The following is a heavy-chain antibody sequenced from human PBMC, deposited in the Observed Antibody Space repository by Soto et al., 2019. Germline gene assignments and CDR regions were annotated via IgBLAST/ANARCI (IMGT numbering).Heavy chain of an antibody. V-gene: IGHV3-23*01. J-gene: IGHJ4*02. CDR3: AKARPRGDSSGYYYFDY. Sequence: GSLRLSCAASGFTFSSYAVSWVRQAPGKGLEWVSAISGSGGSTYYADSVKGRFTISRDNSKNTLYLQMNSLRAEDTAVYYCAKARPRGDSSGYYYFDYWGQGTLVTVSS. CDR1: GFTFSSYA. CDR2: ISGSGGST. D-gene: IGHD3-22*01.